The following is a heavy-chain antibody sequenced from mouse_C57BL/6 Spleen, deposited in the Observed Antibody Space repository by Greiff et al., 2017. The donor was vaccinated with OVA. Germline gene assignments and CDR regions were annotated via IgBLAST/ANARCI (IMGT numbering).Heavy chain of an antibody. Sequence: EVKVEESEGGLVQPGSSMKLSCTASGFTFSDYYMAWVRQVPEKGLEWVANINYDGSSTYYLDSLKSRFIISRDNAKNILYLQMSSLKSEDTATYYCARGYYYGSSTGYFDVWGTGTTVTVSS. D-gene: IGHD1-1*01. CDR2: INYDGSST. CDR1: GFTFSDYY. V-gene: IGHV5-16*01. J-gene: IGHJ1*03. CDR3: ARGYYYGSSTGYFDV.